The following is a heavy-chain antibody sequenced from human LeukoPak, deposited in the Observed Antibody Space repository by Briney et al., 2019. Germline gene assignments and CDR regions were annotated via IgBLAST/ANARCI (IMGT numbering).Heavy chain of an antibody. J-gene: IGHJ3*02. CDR2: SRNKPNGYTT. D-gene: IGHD1-26*01. V-gene: IGHV3-72*01. CDR1: GGSISSGDYY. CDR3: ARNPNYSGTYYDAFDI. Sequence: LSLTCTVSGGSISSGDYYWSWIRQPPGKGLEWVGRSRNKPNGYTTDYATSLKGRFTISRDDSGGSMYLQLSSLRTEDTAVYYCARNPNYSGTYYDAFDIWGQGTMVTVSS.